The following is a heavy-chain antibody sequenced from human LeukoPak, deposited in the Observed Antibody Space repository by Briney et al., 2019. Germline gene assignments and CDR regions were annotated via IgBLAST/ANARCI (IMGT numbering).Heavy chain of an antibody. CDR1: GFIFSSYA. D-gene: IGHD5-18*01. V-gene: IGHV3-30*02. CDR2: IRYDGSNK. J-gene: IGHJ4*02. Sequence: GGSLRLSCAASGFIFSSYAMHGVRQAPGKGLAWVAFIRYDGSNKYYADSVKGRFIVSRDNSKNTLFLQMNSLRAEETAVYYCAKEEIQMSSLDSWGQGTLVTVSS. CDR3: AKEEIQMSSLDS.